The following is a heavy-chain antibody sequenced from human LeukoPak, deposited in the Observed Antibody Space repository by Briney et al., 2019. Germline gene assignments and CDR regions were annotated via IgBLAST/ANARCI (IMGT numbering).Heavy chain of an antibody. D-gene: IGHD3-9*01. Sequence: PSETLSLTCTVSGGSISSYYWSWIRQPPGKGLEWIGYIYYSGSTKYNPSLKSRVTISVDTSKNQFSLKLSSVTAADTAVYYCARSTVYDILTGNDAFDIWGQGTMVTVSS. V-gene: IGHV4-59*01. CDR3: ARSTVYDILTGNDAFDI. J-gene: IGHJ3*02. CDR2: IYYSGST. CDR1: GGSISSYY.